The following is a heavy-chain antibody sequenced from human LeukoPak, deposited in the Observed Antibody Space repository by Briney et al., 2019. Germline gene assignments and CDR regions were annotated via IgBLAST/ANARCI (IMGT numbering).Heavy chain of an antibody. Sequence: SETLSLTCTVSGGFTSSYYWSCIPHRPGKGQGWIGYIYTSGSTNYNPSLKSRVTISVDTSKNQFSLKLSSETAADTAVYYCARHQGYYYYYMDVWGKGTTVTVSS. CDR2: IYTSGST. CDR3: ARHQGYYYYYMDV. CDR1: GGFTSSYY. J-gene: IGHJ6*03. V-gene: IGHV4-4*09.